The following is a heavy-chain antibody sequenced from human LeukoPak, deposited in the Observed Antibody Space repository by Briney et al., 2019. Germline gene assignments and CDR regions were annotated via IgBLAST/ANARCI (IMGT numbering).Heavy chain of an antibody. Sequence: PSETLSLTCTVSGGSISSYYWSWIRQPPGKGLEWIGYIYYSGSTNYNPSLKSRVTISVDTSKNQFSLKLSSVTAADTAVYYCARRPASGHSPYTPQNYYYYYGMDVWGQGTTVTVSS. CDR3: ARRPASGHSPYTPQNYYYYYGMDV. CDR2: IYYSGST. CDR1: GGSISSYY. J-gene: IGHJ6*02. D-gene: IGHD5-12*01. V-gene: IGHV4-59*08.